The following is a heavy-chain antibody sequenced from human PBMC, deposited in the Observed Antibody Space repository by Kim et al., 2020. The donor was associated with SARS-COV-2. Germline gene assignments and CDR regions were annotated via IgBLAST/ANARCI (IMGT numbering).Heavy chain of an antibody. J-gene: IGHJ5*02. V-gene: IGHV7-4-1*02. D-gene: IGHD4-4*01. CDR3: AREIYSNYGDNWFDP. CDR1: GYTFTSYA. CDR2: INTNTGNP. Sequence: ASVKVSCKASGYTFTSYAMNWVRQAPGQGLEWMGWINTNTGNPTYAQGFIGRFVFSLDTSVSTAYLQISSLKAEDTAVYYCAREIYSNYGDNWFDPWGQGTLVTVSS.